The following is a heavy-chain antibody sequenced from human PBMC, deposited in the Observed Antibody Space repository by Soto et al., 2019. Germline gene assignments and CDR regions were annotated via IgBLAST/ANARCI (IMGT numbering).Heavy chain of an antibody. Sequence: QVQLVQSGAEVKKPGSSVKVSCKASGGTFSSYTISWVRQAPGQGLEWMGRIIPILGIANYAQKFQGRVTIAWGKSRGTADMERSSLRSEDTAVYYCARGGVEAFDIWGQGTMVTVSS. CDR2: IIPILGIA. CDR3: ARGGVEAFDI. D-gene: IGHD2-15*01. CDR1: GGTFSSYT. J-gene: IGHJ3*02. V-gene: IGHV1-69*02.